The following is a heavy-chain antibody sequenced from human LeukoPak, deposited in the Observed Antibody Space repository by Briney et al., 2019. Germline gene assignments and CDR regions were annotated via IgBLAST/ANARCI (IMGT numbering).Heavy chain of an antibody. V-gene: IGHV3-7*02. Sequence: GGSLRLSCAASGFTFSNYWMSWVRQAPGKGLEWVANIKEDGSEKYYVDSVKGRFTISRDNAKNSLYLQMNSLRAEDTAVYYCARTIRGYWGQGTLGTVSS. CDR2: IKEDGSEK. CDR3: ARTIRGY. J-gene: IGHJ4*02. D-gene: IGHD3-10*01. CDR1: GFTFSNYW.